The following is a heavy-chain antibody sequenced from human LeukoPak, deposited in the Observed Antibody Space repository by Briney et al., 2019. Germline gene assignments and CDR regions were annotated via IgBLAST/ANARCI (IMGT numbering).Heavy chain of an antibody. D-gene: IGHD3-22*01. CDR2: IHYTGRT. CDR3: ARLDSRGSDDY. Sequence: SETLSLTCIVSGGSISSSSYYWGWIPQPPGKGLEWIGNIHYTGRTDYNPSLKSRVTISVDTSKNQFSLKVSSVTAADTAVYYCARLDSRGSDDYWGQGTLVSVSS. J-gene: IGHJ4*02. CDR1: GGSISSSSYY. V-gene: IGHV4-39*01.